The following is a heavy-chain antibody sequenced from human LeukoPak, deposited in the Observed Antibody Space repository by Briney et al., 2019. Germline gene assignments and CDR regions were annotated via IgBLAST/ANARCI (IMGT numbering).Heavy chain of an antibody. J-gene: IGHJ4*02. V-gene: IGHV4-38-2*02. CDR3: ARYRRTAAESPFDY. D-gene: IGHD6-13*01. CDR1: GYSINSGYY. Sequence: KPSETLSLTCTVSGYSINSGYYWGWIRQPPGKGLEWIGSIYYSGSTYYNPSLKSRVTISVDTSKNQFSLKLSSVTAADTAVYYCARYRRTAAESPFDYWGQGTLVTVSS. CDR2: IYYSGST.